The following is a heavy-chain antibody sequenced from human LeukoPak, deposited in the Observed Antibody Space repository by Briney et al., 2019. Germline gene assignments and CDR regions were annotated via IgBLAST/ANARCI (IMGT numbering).Heavy chain of an antibody. Sequence: GGSLRLSCAASGFTFSSYAMSWVRQAPGKGLEWDSAIRGGGGRTYYADSVKGRFTISRDNSKNTLFLQMNSLRAEDTAFYYCAKAELGVDTFFDYWGQGTLVTVSS. V-gene: IGHV3-23*01. D-gene: IGHD3-3*01. CDR1: GFTFSSYA. CDR2: IRGGGGRT. CDR3: AKAELGVDTFFDY. J-gene: IGHJ4*02.